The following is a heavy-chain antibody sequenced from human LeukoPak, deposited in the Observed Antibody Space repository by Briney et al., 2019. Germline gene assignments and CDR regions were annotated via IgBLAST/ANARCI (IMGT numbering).Heavy chain of an antibody. V-gene: IGHV1-18*01. CDR1: GYSFSSYV. Sequence: EASVKVSCKASGYSFSSYVIIWVRQASGQGLQWIGWISAYNGNTNYAQKLQGRVTMTTDTSTSTASMELRSLRSDDTAVYYCARGGVSSGWYGSYFDYWGQGTLVTVSS. CDR2: ISAYNGNT. J-gene: IGHJ4*02. D-gene: IGHD6-19*01. CDR3: ARGGVSSGWYGSYFDY.